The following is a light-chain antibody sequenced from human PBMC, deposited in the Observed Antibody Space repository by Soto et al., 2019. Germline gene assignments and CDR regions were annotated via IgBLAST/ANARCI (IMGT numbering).Light chain of an antibody. CDR1: SSDVGSYNL. V-gene: IGLV2-23*03. Sequence: QSVLTQPASVSGSPGQSITISCTGTSSDVGSYNLVSWYQHHPGKAPKLMIYEGSRRPSGVSNRFSASKSGNTASLTISGLQAEDEADYYCCSYAGSTTVVFGGGTKLTVL. CDR3: CSYAGSTTVV. CDR2: EGS. J-gene: IGLJ2*01.